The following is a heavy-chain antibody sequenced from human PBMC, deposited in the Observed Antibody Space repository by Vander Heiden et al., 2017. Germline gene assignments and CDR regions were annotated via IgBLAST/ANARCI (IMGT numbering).Heavy chain of an antibody. V-gene: IGHV4-34*01. CDR2: VNHGGRT. J-gene: IGHJ5*02. CDR3: TRNNWFDP. CDR1: GGSLSGYY. Sequence: QVQPQQWGAGLLKPSETLSLTCAVSGGSLSGYYWSWIRQPPGKGLEWIGEVNHGGRTNYNPSLKSRVTISVDTSNNQFSLKMSSVTAADTAVYYCTRNNWFDPWGQGTLVTVSS.